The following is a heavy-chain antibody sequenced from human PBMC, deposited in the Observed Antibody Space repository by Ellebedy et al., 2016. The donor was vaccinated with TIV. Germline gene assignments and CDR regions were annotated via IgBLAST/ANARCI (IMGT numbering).Heavy chain of an antibody. CDR2: MNPNSGNT. J-gene: IGHJ4*02. Sequence: AASVKVSCKASGYTFTPSDITWVRQATGQGLEWMGWMNPNSGNTGYAQKFQGRVTMTRDTSISTAYMELSRLRSDDTAVYYCARDGGSYSDFDYWGQGTLVTVSS. CDR3: ARDGGSYSDFDY. V-gene: IGHV1-8*01. CDR1: GYTFTPSD. D-gene: IGHD1-26*01.